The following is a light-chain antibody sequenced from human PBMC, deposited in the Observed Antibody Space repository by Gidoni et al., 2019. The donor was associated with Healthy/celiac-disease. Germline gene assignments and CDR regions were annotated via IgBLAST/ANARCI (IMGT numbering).Light chain of an antibody. J-gene: IGLJ2*01. CDR1: KLGDKY. CDR3: QAWDSSTVV. V-gene: IGLV3-1*01. Sequence: SYELTQPPSVSVSPGQTASITCSGAKLGDKYACWYQPKPGQSPVLVIYQDSKRPSGIPERLAGSNSGNTATLTISGTQAMDEADYYCQAWDSSTVVFGGGTKLTVL. CDR2: QDS.